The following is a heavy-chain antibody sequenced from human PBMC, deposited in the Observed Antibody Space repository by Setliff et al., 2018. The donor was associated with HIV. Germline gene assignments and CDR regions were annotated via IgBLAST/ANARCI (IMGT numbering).Heavy chain of an antibody. J-gene: IGHJ4*02. Sequence: GGSLRLSCAASGFTFSGYWMSWVRQAPGKGLEWVANIKQDGSVKFYVDSVKGRFTISRDNAKNSLYLQMNSLRAEDTAVYYCARAFSGYYFDYWGQGTLVTVSS. D-gene: IGHD3-3*01. CDR1: GFTFSGYW. CDR2: IKQDGSVK. CDR3: ARAFSGYYFDY. V-gene: IGHV3-7*01.